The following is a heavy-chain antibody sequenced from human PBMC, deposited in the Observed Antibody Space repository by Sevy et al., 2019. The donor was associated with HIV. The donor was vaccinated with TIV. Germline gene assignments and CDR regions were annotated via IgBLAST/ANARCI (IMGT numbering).Heavy chain of an antibody. V-gene: IGHV3-49*03. Sequence: GGSLRLSCKVSGFTFGDYVMTWFRQAPGKGLEWVGFIRSKVYGGTTEYAASVKGRFIISRDDSKSIAYLRMNSLKTEDTGVYCCSRADYYGSDGGYYGMDVWGQGTTVTVSS. CDR2: IRSKVYGGTT. CDR3: SRADYYGSDGGYYGMDV. J-gene: IGHJ6*02. CDR1: GFTFGDYV. D-gene: IGHD3-10*01.